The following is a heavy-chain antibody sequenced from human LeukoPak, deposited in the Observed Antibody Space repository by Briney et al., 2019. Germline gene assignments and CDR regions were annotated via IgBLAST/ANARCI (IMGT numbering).Heavy chain of an antibody. D-gene: IGHD6-13*01. J-gene: IGHJ4*02. CDR2: IKQDGSEK. Sequence: GGSLRLSCAASGFTFSSYWRSGVRQAPGRGLGWVANIKQDGSEKYYVDSVKGRFTISRDNAKNSLYLQMNSLRAEDTAVYYCARDQSLAAAGTDYWGQGTLVTVSS. V-gene: IGHV3-7*01. CDR1: GFTFSSYW. CDR3: ARDQSLAAAGTDY.